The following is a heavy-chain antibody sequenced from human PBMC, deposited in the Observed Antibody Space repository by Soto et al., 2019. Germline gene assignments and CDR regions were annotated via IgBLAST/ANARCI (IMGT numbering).Heavy chain of an antibody. CDR2: VYNNGQT. D-gene: IGHD2-2*01. CDR3: ARVPDY. J-gene: IGHJ4*02. V-gene: IGHV4-39*07. Sequence: PSETLSLTCTVAGGSMTRSGYYWGWIRQPPGNELQYIGSVYNNGQTYYNPSLTSPVTISIDTSKNQFSLSLSSVTAADTAVYYCARVPDYWGQGILVTVSS. CDR1: GGSMTRSGYY.